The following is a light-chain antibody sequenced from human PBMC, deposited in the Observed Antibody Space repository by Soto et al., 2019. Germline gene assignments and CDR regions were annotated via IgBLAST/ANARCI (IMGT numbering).Light chain of an antibody. V-gene: IGLV3-21*04. CDR3: QVWDSSSDHVV. CDR1: NIGSKS. J-gene: IGLJ3*02. Sequence: SYELTQPPSVSVAPGKTASITCGGNNIGSKSVHWYQQKLGQAPRLVISYDNDRPSGIPERFSGSDSGNTATLTISRVEVGDEADYYCQVWDSSSDHVVFGGGTKLTVL. CDR2: YDN.